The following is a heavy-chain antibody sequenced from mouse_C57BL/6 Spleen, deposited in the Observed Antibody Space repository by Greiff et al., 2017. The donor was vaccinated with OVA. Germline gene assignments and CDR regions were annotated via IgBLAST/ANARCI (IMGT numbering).Heavy chain of an antibody. J-gene: IGHJ2*01. CDR2: IHPNSGST. V-gene: IGHV1-64*01. D-gene: IGHD1-1*01. CDR3: ANYYGSSYQYYFDY. Sequence: VQLQQPGAELVKPGASVKLSCKASGYTFTSYWMHWVKQRPGQGLEWIGMIHPNSGSTNYNEKFKSKATLTVDKSSSTAYMQLSSLTSEDSAVYYCANYYGSSYQYYFDYWGQGTTLTVSS. CDR1: GYTFTSYW.